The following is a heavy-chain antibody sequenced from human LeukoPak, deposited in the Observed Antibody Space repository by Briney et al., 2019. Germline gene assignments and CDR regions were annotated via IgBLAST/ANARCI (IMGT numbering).Heavy chain of an antibody. J-gene: IGHJ4*02. CDR1: GFTFSSYG. CDR2: IWYDGSNK. CDR3: ARDQPVRGVPDY. Sequence: GRSLRLSCAASGFTFSSYGMHWVRQAPGKGLEWVAVIWYDGSNKYYADSVKGRFTISRDNSKNTLYLQMNSLRAEDTAVYYCARDQPVRGVPDYWAREPWSPSPQ. V-gene: IGHV3-33*01. D-gene: IGHD3-10*01.